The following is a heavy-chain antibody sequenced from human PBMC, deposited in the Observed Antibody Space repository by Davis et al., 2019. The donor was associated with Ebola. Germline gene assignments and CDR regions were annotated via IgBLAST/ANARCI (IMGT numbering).Heavy chain of an antibody. CDR2: INPSGGST. Sequence: ASVKVSCKASGYTFTSYYMHWVRQAPGQGLEWMGIINPSGGSTSYAQKFQGRVTMTRDTSTSTVYMELSSLRSEDTAVYYCATAPGGLRDSSGYYYFDYWGQGTLVTVSS. V-gene: IGHV1-46*01. D-gene: IGHD3-22*01. J-gene: IGHJ4*02. CDR3: ATAPGGLRDSSGYYYFDY. CDR1: GYTFTSYY.